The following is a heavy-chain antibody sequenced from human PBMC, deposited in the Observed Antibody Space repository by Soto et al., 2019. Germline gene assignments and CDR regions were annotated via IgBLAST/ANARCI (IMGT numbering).Heavy chain of an antibody. CDR2: INPNSGGT. CDR3: ARDVVAARPLLDY. CDR1: GYPFTGYY. J-gene: IGHJ4*02. V-gene: IGHV1-2*02. D-gene: IGHD6-6*01. Sequence: ASVKVSCKASGYPFTGYYMHWVRQAPGQGLEWMGWINPNSGGTNYAQKFQGRVTMTRDTYISTAYMELSRLRSDDTAVYYCARDVVAARPLLDYWGQGTLVTVSS.